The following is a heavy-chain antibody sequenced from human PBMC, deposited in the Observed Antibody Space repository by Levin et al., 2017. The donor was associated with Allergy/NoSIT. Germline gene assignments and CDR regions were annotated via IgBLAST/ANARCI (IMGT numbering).Heavy chain of an antibody. D-gene: IGHD6-25*01. Sequence: PSETLSLTCTVSGGSISSYYWSWIRQPPGKGLEWIGYIYYSGSTNYNPSLKSRVTISVDTSKNQFSLKLSSVTAADTAVYYCVRGRGGNFDYWGQGTLVTVSS. CDR2: IYYSGST. CDR3: VRGRGGNFDY. J-gene: IGHJ4*02. CDR1: GGSISSYY. V-gene: IGHV4-59*01.